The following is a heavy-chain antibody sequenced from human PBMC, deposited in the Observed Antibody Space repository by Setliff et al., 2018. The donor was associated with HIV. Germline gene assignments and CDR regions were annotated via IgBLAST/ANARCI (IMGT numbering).Heavy chain of an antibody. CDR2: ISIGSGGAI. J-gene: IGHJ6*02. D-gene: IGHD3-3*01. V-gene: IGHV3-48*03. Sequence: PGGSLRLSCVASGFTFSSYAMHWVRQAPGRGLEWVSSISIGSGGAIDYADSVQGRFTISRDNSKNSLYLQMNSLRVEDTAVYYCARDYLYYNLYNGSPVYGMDVWGQGTTVTVSS. CDR3: ARDYLYYNLYNGSPVYGMDV. CDR1: GFTFSSYA.